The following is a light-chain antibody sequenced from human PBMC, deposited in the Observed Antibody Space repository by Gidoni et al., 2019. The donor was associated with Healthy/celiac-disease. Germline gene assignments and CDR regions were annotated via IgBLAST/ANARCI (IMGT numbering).Light chain of an antibody. V-gene: IGKV3-15*01. CDR2: CAS. CDR1: QSVSSN. CDR3: QQYNNWPPWT. Sequence: ELVMTQSPATLSVSPGERDTLSCRASQSVSSNLAWYQQKPGQAPRLLIYCASTRATGIPARFSGSGSGTEFTLTISSLQSEDFAVYYCQQYNNWPPWTFGQXTKVEIK. J-gene: IGKJ1*01.